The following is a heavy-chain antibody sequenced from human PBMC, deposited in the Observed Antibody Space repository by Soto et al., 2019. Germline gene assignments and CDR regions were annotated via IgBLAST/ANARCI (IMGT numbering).Heavy chain of an antibody. Sequence: GGSLRLSCTASGFTFGDYAMSWFRQAPGKGLEWVGFIRSKAYGGTTEYAASVKGRFTISRDDSKSIAYLQMNSLKTEDTAVYYCTRPRRGITMVRGVIPSDYWGQGTLVTVSS. V-gene: IGHV3-49*03. D-gene: IGHD3-10*01. J-gene: IGHJ4*02. CDR2: IRSKAYGGTT. CDR3: TRPRRGITMVRGVIPSDY. CDR1: GFTFGDYA.